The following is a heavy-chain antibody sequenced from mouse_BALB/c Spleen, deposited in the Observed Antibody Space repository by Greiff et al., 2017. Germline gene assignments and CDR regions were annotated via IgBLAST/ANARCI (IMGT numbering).Heavy chain of an antibody. D-gene: IGHD1-1*01. CDR3: VRAHYYGSSWFAY. V-gene: IGHV2-9-2*01. CDR2: IWTGGGT. CDR1: GFSLTSYD. Sequence: VKLMESGPGLVAPSQSLSISCTVSGFSLTSYDISWIRQPPGKGLEWLGVIWTGGGTNYNSAFMSRLSISKDNSKSQVFLKMNSLQTDDTAIYYCVRAHYYGSSWFAYWGQGTLVTVSA. J-gene: IGHJ3*01.